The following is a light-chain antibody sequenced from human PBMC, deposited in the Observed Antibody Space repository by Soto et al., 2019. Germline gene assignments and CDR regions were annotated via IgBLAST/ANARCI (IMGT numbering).Light chain of an antibody. Sequence: DIQMTQSPSSLSASVGDRVTITCRASQSISTWLAWYQKKPGKAPKLLIYDASSLESGVPSSFSGSGSGTEFTLTISSLQPDDFASYYCQQYNNYSPGTFGQGTKVEIK. V-gene: IGKV1-5*01. CDR1: QSISTW. CDR2: DAS. J-gene: IGKJ1*01. CDR3: QQYNNYSPGT.